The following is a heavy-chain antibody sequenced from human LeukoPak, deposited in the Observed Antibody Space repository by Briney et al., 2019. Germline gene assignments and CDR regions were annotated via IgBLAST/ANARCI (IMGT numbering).Heavy chain of an antibody. CDR1: GGSISNKNYY. D-gene: IGHD3-9*01. CDR2: IYYSGST. J-gene: IGHJ6*03. CDR3: ARLLSYDILTDNYYKYYMDV. Sequence: SETLSLTCTVSGGSISNKNYYWGWIRQSPGKRLEWIGSIYYSGSTYYNPSLRSRVIMSVDTSKNQFALRVSSVTAADTAVYYCARLLSYDILTDNYYKYYMDVWGKGTTVTVSS. V-gene: IGHV4-39*01.